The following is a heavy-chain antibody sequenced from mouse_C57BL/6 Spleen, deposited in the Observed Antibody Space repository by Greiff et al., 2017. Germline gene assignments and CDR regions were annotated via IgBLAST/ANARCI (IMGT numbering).Heavy chain of an antibody. CDR2: IYPSDSET. CDR3: ARSEGWNFDC. CDR1: GYTFTSYW. D-gene: IGHD2-3*01. V-gene: IGHV1-61*01. Sequence: QVQLQQPGAELVRPGSSVKLSCKASGYTFTSYWMEWVKQRPGQGLEWIGNIYPSDSETHYNQKFKDKATLTVDKSSSTAYMQLSSLTSEDSAVYYCARSEGWNFDCWGQGTTLTVYS. J-gene: IGHJ2*01.